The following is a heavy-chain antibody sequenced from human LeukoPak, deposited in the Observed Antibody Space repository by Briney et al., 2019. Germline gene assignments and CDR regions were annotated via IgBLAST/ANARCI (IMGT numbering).Heavy chain of an antibody. CDR1: GFTFSSYG. Sequence: GGSLRLSCAASGFTFSSYGMHWVRQAPGKGLEWVAVISYDGSNKYYADSVKGRFTISRDNSKNTLYLQMNSLRAEDTAVYYFGKDHGGVGGYDILTGYSFNDYWGQGTLVTVSS. J-gene: IGHJ4*02. CDR3: GKDHGGVGGYDILTGYSFNDY. D-gene: IGHD3-9*01. V-gene: IGHV3-30*18. CDR2: ISYDGSNK.